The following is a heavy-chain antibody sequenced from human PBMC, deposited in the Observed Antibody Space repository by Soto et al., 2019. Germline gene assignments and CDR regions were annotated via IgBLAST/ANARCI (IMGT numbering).Heavy chain of an antibody. CDR3: ARERGDCSSTSCHHYYGMDV. Sequence: PSEALSLTCTVSGGSISSGDYYWSWIRQPPGKGLAWIGYLYYSGITYYNPSLKSRVTVSVAWSKTQFSLKLSSVTAADTAVYYCARERGDCSSTSCHHYYGMDVWGQGTTATVSS. CDR2: LYYSGIT. V-gene: IGHV4-30-4*01. D-gene: IGHD2-2*01. J-gene: IGHJ6*02. CDR1: GGSISSGDYY.